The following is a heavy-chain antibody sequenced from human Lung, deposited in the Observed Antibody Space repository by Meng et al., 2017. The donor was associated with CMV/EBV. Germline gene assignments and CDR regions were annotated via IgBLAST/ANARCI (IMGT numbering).Heavy chain of an antibody. Sequence: SXXVSXKASGDTFSRYAIRWVRQAPGQGLEWMGGIIPIFGTANYAQKFQGRVTITTDESTSTAYMELSSLRSEDTAVYYCARGLELRLWYLDLWGRGALVTVSS. J-gene: IGHJ2*01. D-gene: IGHD1-7*01. CDR2: IIPIFGTA. V-gene: IGHV1-69*05. CDR1: GDTFSRYA. CDR3: ARGLELRLWYLDL.